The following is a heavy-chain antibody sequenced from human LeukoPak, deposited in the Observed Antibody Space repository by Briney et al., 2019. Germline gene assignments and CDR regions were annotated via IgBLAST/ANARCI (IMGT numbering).Heavy chain of an antibody. J-gene: IGHJ4*02. CDR2: ISGRGGGT. Sequence: PGGSLRLSCAASGFTVSSNYMSWVRQAPGKGLEWVSAISGRGGGTYYADSVKGRFTISRDNSKNTLYLQMNSLRAEDTAVYYCAKEPLTTVTPDYWGQGTLVTVSS. D-gene: IGHD4-17*01. V-gene: IGHV3-23*01. CDR3: AKEPLTTVTPDY. CDR1: GFTVSSNY.